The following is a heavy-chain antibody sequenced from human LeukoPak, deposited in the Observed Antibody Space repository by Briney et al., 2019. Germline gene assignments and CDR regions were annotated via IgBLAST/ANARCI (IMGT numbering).Heavy chain of an antibody. V-gene: IGHV3-21*05. CDR1: GFTFSSYN. CDR2: ISSSSSYT. Sequence: GGSLRLSCAASGFTFSSYNMNWVRQAPGKGLEWVSYISSSSSYTNYADSVKGRFTISRDNAKNSLYLQMNSLRAEDTAVYYCARGLSTTGTTDYYYGMDVWGQGTTVTVSS. D-gene: IGHD1-1*01. CDR3: ARGLSTTGTTDYYYGMDV. J-gene: IGHJ6*02.